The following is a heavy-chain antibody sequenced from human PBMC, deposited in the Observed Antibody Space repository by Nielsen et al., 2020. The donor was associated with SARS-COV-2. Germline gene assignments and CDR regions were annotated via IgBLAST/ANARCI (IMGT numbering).Heavy chain of an antibody. D-gene: IGHD5-18*01. Sequence: GESLKISCAASGFTFSSYGMHWVRQAPGKGLEWVAVISYDGSNKYYADSVKGRFTISRDNSKNTLYLQMNSLRAEDTAVYYCALQKGGYSYGYNFDYWGQGTLVTVSS. CDR1: GFTFSSYG. V-gene: IGHV3-30*03. J-gene: IGHJ4*02. CDR2: ISYDGSNK. CDR3: ALQKGGYSYGYNFDY.